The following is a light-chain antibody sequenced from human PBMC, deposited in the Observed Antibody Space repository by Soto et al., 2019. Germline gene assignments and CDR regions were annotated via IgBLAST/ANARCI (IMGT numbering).Light chain of an antibody. V-gene: IGKV3-15*01. CDR2: GAS. J-gene: IGKJ1*01. Sequence: ERVMTQSPATLSVSPGERAILSCRASQSVSSNLAWYQQKPGQAPRLLIYGASTRATGIPARFSGSGSGTEFTLTISSLQSEDFAVYYCQQYNNWPPGTFGQGTKVEIK. CDR3: QQYNNWPPGT. CDR1: QSVSSN.